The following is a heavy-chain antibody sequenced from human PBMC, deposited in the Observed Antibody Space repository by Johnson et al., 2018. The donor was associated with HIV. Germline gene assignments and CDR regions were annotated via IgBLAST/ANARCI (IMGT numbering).Heavy chain of an antibody. CDR2: ISYDGNST. CDR3: TAYFADEKGPAFDI. CDR1: GFTFSSYA. D-gene: IGHD2/OR15-2a*01. J-gene: IGHJ3*02. V-gene: IGHV3-30*04. Sequence: QVQLVESGGGVVQSGRSLRLSCAASGFTFSSYAMHWVRQAPGKGLEWVAVISYDGNSTYYADSVRGRFTISRDNSKNALFLQMNSLRAEDTAVYYCTAYFADEKGPAFDIWGQGAMVTVSS.